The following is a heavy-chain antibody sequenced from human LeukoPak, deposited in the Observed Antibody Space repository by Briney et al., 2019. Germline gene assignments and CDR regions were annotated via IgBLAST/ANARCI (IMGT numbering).Heavy chain of an antibody. CDR1: GFFFRTYW. J-gene: IGHJ4*02. D-gene: IGHD5-12*01. V-gene: IGHV3-7*01. CDR3: ARGPSGYHNT. CDR2: IKEDGSEE. Sequence: PGGSLRLSCEASGFFFRTYWMTWVRQAPGKGLEWVATIKEDGSEEYYLDSVRGRFTISRDNAKNSLYVQMNSLRAEDTAVYYCARGPSGYHNTGGQGTLVTVSS.